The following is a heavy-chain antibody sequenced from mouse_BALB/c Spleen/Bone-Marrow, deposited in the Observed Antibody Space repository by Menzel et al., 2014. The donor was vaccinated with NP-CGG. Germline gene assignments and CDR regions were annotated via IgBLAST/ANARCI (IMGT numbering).Heavy chain of an antibody. V-gene: IGHV1S56*01. D-gene: IGHD2-3*01. CDR3: ARWLLTYYAMDY. Sequence: VKLMESGPELVKPGASVRISCKASGYTFTNYYIHWVKQRPGQGLEWIGWIYPVNVHANFNEKFRGKATLTADKSSSTAYMQLSSLTSEDSAVYFCARWLLTYYAMDYWGQGTSVTVSS. CDR2: IYPVNVHA. CDR1: GYTFTNYY. J-gene: IGHJ4*01.